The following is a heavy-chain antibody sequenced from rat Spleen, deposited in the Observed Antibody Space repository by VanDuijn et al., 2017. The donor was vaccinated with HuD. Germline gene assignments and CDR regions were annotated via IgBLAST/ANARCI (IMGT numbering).Heavy chain of an antibody. CDR2: ISNDGVNT. CDR1: GFTFSSYW. Sequence: EVQLVETGGGLVQTGKSLKLSCVASGFTFSSYWMYWVRQAPGKGLEWVSSISNDGVNTYYPDSVKGRFTISRDNAENIVFLRMNSLKSEETATYYCAVAGYGYWGQGVMVTVSS. J-gene: IGHJ2*01. CDR3: AVAGYGY. V-gene: IGHV5-58*01. D-gene: IGHD1-7*01.